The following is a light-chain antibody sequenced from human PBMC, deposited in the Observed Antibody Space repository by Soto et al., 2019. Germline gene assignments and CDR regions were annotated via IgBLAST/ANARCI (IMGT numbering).Light chain of an antibody. CDR2: AAS. J-gene: IGKJ2*01. CDR3: LQDYNYPPT. CDR1: QGIRFD. V-gene: IGKV1-6*01. Sequence: AIQMTQSPSSLSASVGDRVTITCRASQGIRFDLAWYQQKPGRVPELLIYAASTLQSGVPSRFSGSGSATDFTLTISSLQPEDFATYFCLQDYNYPPTFGQGTKLEIK.